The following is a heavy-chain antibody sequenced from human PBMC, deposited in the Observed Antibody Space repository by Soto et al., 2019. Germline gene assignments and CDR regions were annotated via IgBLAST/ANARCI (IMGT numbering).Heavy chain of an antibody. V-gene: IGHV3-48*02. D-gene: IGHD2-15*01. CDR2: ISGTSNTI. Sequence: EVQLVESGGALVQPGGPLRLSCAASGFTFSYYTMNWVRRAPGKGLEWISYISGTSNTIYYADSVKGRFTISRDNAKNSLYLQMNSLRDEDTAVYYCARDLVSGNGPDAFGIWGQGTMVTVSS. CDR1: GFTFSYYT. J-gene: IGHJ3*02. CDR3: ARDLVSGNGPDAFGI.